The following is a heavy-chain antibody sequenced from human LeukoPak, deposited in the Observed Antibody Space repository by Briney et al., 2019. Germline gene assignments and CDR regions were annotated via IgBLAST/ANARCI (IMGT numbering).Heavy chain of an antibody. CDR1: GASIRDYY. V-gene: IGHV4-59*08. Sequence: SETLSLTCSVPGASIRDYYWTWIRQSPGKGLEWIGYLHYSGSTSYNPSLKSRVTTSVEVSKDQFCLKLTSVTAEDTAIYYCARGYWFDLWGQGTRVTVSS. CDR3: ARGYWFDL. CDR2: LHYSGST. J-gene: IGHJ5*02.